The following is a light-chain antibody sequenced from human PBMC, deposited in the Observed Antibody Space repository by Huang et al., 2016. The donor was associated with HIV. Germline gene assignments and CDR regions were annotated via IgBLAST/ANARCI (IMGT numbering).Light chain of an antibody. J-gene: IGKJ5*01. CDR2: WAS. Sequence: DIVMTQSPDSLAVSLGERATINCKSSQSLLYRSNNKNYLAWYQQKPGQPPKLLICWASTRESGVADRFSGSGSGTDFTLTISSLQAEDVAVYHCQQFYSTPITFGQGTRLEIK. CDR1: QSLLYRSNNKNY. V-gene: IGKV4-1*01. CDR3: QQFYSTPIT.